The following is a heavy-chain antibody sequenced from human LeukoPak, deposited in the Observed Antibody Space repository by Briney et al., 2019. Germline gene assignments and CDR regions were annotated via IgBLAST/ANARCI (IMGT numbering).Heavy chain of an antibody. CDR2: INHSGST. J-gene: IGHJ4*02. CDR3: ARGRVSYFDY. CDR1: GGSFSGYY. V-gene: IGHV4-34*01. Sequence: SETLSLTCAVYGGSFSGYYWSWIRQPPGKGLEWIGEINHSGSTNYNPSLKSRVTISVDTSKNQFSLKLSSVTAADTAVYYCARGRVSYFDYWGQGTLVTVSS.